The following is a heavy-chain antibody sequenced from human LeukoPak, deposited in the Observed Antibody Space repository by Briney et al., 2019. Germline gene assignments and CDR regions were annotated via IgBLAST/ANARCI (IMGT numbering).Heavy chain of an antibody. V-gene: IGHV4-61*02. D-gene: IGHD2-2*01. CDR1: GASISSGGYY. CDR2: IYTSGST. Sequence: RTSETLSLTCTVSGASISSGGYYWSWIRQPAGKGLEWIGRIYTSGSTYYNPSLKSRVTISVDTSKNQFSLELSPVTAADTAVYYCARGGYCSSTRCYADYWGQGTLVTVSS. CDR3: ARGGYCSSTRCYADY. J-gene: IGHJ4*02.